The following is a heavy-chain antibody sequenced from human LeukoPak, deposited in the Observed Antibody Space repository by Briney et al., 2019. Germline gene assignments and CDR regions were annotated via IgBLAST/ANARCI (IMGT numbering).Heavy chain of an antibody. Sequence: SETLSLTCTVSGGSISSSSYYWGWIRQPPGKGLEWIGSIYYSGSTYYNPSLKSRVTISVDTSKNQFSLKLSSVTAADTAVYYCASMPSYYHDSSGYPDYWGQGTLVTVSS. D-gene: IGHD3-22*01. CDR2: IYYSGST. J-gene: IGHJ4*02. CDR3: ASMPSYYHDSSGYPDY. V-gene: IGHV4-39*01. CDR1: GGSISSSSYY.